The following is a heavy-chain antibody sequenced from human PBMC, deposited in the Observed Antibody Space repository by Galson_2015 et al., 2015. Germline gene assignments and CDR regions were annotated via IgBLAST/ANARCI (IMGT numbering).Heavy chain of an antibody. CDR1: GFTFSRSG. J-gene: IGHJ5*02. Sequence: SLRLSCAASGFTFSRSGMHWVRQAPGEGLEWVAVISNDGSYKYYEDSVKGRYTVSRDNSKNTLYLQMSGLRAEDTAVYYCGKDRDSGSPPWFDPWGQGTLVTVSS. CDR3: GKDRDSGSPPWFDP. D-gene: IGHD5-12*01. V-gene: IGHV3-30*18. CDR2: ISNDGSYK.